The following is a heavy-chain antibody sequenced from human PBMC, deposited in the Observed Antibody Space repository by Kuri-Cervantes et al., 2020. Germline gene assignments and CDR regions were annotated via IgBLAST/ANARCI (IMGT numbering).Heavy chain of an antibody. CDR1: GFTFSSYG. J-gene: IGHJ6*02. V-gene: IGHV3-9*01. D-gene: IGHD3-3*01. CDR2: ISWNSGSI. Sequence: SLKISCAASGFTFSSYGMHWVRQAPGKGLEWVSGISWNSGSIGYADSVKGRFTISRDNAKNSLYLQMNSLRAEDTALYYCAKDNGPGTIFGVVNSHYYGMDVWGQGTTVTVSS. CDR3: AKDNGPGTIFGVVNSHYYGMDV.